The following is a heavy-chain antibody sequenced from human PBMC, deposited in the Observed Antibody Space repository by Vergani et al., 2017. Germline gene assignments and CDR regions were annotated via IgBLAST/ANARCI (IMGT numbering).Heavy chain of an antibody. Sequence: QVQLQQWGAGLLKPSETLSLTCAVYGGSFSGYYWSWIRQPPGKGLEWIGEINHSGSTNYNPSLKSRVSISVDTSKNQFSLKLSSVTAADTAVYYCARGLSGRYSPWGQGTLVTVSS. V-gene: IGHV4-34*01. CDR1: GGSFSGYY. CDR2: INHSGST. D-gene: IGHD1-26*01. CDR3: ARGLSGRYSP. J-gene: IGHJ5*02.